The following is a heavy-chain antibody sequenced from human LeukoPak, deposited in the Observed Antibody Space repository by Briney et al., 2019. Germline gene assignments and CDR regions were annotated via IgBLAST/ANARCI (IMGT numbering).Heavy chain of an antibody. V-gene: IGHV3-33*01. Sequence: GGSLRLSCAASGFAFSGYGMHWVRQAPGKGLEWVAVIYYDGSNKYYADSVKGRFTISRDNSKNTQYLQMNSLRAGDTAVYYCAGGGVVTLGFFYAVDAWGQGTTVTVSS. CDR1: GFAFSGYG. J-gene: IGHJ6*02. CDR3: AGGGVVTLGFFYAVDA. D-gene: IGHD4-23*01. CDR2: IYYDGSNK.